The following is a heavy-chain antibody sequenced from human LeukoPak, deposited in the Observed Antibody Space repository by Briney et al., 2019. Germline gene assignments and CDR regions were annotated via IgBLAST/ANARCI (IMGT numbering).Heavy chain of an antibody. J-gene: IGHJ4*02. CDR2: ISFDGNNK. D-gene: IGHD4-17*01. CDR3: ARDADYGDSDDGSGYFDY. Sequence: GRSLRLSCAASGFVFRTYAVHWIRQAPGKGLEWVALISFDGNNKYYADSVKGRFTISRDNSKNTVYLEMTSLRPEDTAVYYCARDADYGDSDDGSGYFDYWGQGTLVTVSS. V-gene: IGHV3-30-3*01. CDR1: GFVFRTYA.